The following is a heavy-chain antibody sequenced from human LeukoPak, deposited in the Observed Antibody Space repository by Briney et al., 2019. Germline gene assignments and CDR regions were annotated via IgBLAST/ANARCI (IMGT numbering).Heavy chain of an antibody. CDR1: GGTFSSYT. CDR3: ARALCGGDCYSLDY. CDR2: IIPILGIA. V-gene: IGHV1-69*02. D-gene: IGHD2-21*01. Sequence: SVKVSCKASGGTFSSYTISWVRQAPGQGLEWMGRIIPILGIANYAQKFPGRVTITADKSTSTAYMELSSLRSEDTAVYYCARALCGGDCYSLDYWGQGTLVTVSS. J-gene: IGHJ4*02.